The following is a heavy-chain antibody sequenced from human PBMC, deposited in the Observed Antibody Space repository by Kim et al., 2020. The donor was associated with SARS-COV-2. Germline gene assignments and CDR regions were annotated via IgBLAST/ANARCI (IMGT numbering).Heavy chain of an antibody. CDR2: IKKDGSQK. Sequence: GGSLRLSCVASGFTFSSYWMSWVRQAPGKGLEWVASIKKDGSQKYYVVSVKGRFTISRDNAKNSLYLQMNSLRAEDTAVYYCARYYYYYMDVLGKGTTVT. J-gene: IGHJ6*03. CDR1: GFTFSSYW. CDR3: ARYYYYYMDV. V-gene: IGHV3-7*01.